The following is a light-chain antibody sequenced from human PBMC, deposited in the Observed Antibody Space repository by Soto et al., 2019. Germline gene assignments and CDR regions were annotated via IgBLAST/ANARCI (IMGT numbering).Light chain of an antibody. Sequence: QSVLTQPPSVSGAPGQRVTISCTGSSSNIGAGYDVHWYQQLPGTAPKLMIYEVSNRPSGVSNRFSGSKSGNTASLTISGLQAEDEADYYCSSYTSSSTSYVFGTGTKLTVL. V-gene: IGLV1-40*01. CDR3: SSYTSSSTSYV. CDR1: SSNIGAGYD. J-gene: IGLJ1*01. CDR2: EVS.